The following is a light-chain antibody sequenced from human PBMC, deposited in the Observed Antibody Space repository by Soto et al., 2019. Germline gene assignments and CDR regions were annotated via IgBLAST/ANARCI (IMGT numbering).Light chain of an antibody. J-gene: IGLJ7*01. V-gene: IGLV1-36*01. CDR1: SSNIGNNV. Sequence: QSVLTQPPSVSGAPRQTVTISCSGSSSNIGNNVVNWYQQLPGKAPKLLIYFDDLLPSGVSDRFSASKSGTSASLAVSGLQSDDEADYCCATWDDSLNGVIFGGGTQLTVL. CDR3: ATWDDSLNGVI. CDR2: FDD.